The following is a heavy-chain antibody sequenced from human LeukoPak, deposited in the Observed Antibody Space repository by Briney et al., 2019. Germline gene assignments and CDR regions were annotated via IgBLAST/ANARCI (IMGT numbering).Heavy chain of an antibody. V-gene: IGHV1-69*06. CDR2: IIPIFGTA. J-gene: IGHJ4*02. D-gene: IGHD6-6*01. Sequence: SVKVSCKASGYTFTGYYMHWVRQAPGQGLEWMGGIIPIFGTANYAQKFQGRVTITADKSTSTAYMELSSLRSEDTAVYYCARIEYSSSIDYWGQGTLVTVSS. CDR3: ARIEYSSSIDY. CDR1: GYTFTGYY.